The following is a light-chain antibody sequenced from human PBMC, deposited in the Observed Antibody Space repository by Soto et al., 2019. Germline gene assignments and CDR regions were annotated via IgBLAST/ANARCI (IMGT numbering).Light chain of an antibody. V-gene: IGLV2-8*01. CDR3: SSYAGSNNFDVV. J-gene: IGLJ2*01. CDR1: SSDVGGYNY. CDR2: EVS. Sequence: QSALTQTPSASGSPGQSVTISCTGTSSDVGGYNYVSWYQQHPGKAPKLMIYEVSKRPSGVPDRFSGSKSGNTASLTVYGLQAEDEADYYCSSYAGSNNFDVVFGGGTKVTVL.